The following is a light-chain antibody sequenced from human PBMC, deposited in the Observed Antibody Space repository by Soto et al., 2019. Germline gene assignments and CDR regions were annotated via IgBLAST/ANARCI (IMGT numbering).Light chain of an antibody. CDR1: QSISSY. Sequence: DIQMTQSPSSLSASVGDRVTITCRASQSISSYLNWYQQKQGKAPKLLIYAASSLQSGVPSRFSGSVSGTDFTLTISSLQPEDFATYYCQQSYSTPWTFGQGTQVEIK. CDR2: AAS. V-gene: IGKV1-39*01. J-gene: IGKJ1*01. CDR3: QQSYSTPWT.